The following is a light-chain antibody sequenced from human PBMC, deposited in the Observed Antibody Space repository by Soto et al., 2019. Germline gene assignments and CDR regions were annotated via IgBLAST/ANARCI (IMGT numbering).Light chain of an antibody. V-gene: IGKV3D-20*02. CDR2: DAS. CDR1: QSVSSSF. CDR3: QQRSSWPPT. J-gene: IGKJ5*01. Sequence: EIVLPQSPGTLSLSPGERATLSCMASQSVSSSFLAWYQQRPGQAPRLLIYDASNRATGVPARFSGSGSGTDFTLTISSLEPEDFAVYYCQQRSSWPPTFGQGTRLEIK.